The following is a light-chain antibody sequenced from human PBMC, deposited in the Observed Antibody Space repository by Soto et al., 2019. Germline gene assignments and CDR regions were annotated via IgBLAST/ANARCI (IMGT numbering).Light chain of an antibody. CDR3: QTWGTGFQF. J-gene: IGLJ2*01. CDR2: LNNDGSH. V-gene: IGLV4-69*01. Sequence: QPVLTQSPSASASLGASVKLTCTLSSGHSSYAIAWHQKQPGKGPRYLMDLNNDGSHTKGDGIPHRFSGSSSGADRFLIISSLQSEDEADYYCQTWGTGFQFFGGGTKLTVL. CDR1: SGHSSYA.